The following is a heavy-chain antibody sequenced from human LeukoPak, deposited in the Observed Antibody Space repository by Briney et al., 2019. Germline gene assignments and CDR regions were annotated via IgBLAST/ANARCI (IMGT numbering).Heavy chain of an antibody. CDR1: GFTFDAYT. J-gene: IGHJ4*02. CDR3: ARGTYSGYDLS. Sequence: GGSLRLSYAASGFTFDAYTMHWVRQDPGKGLEWVSLISGDGTITNYADSVKGRFTISRDNSKNSLFLQMNGLRTEDTAFYYCARGTYSGYDLSWGQGTLVTVSS. D-gene: IGHD5-12*01. CDR2: ISGDGTIT. V-gene: IGHV3-43*02.